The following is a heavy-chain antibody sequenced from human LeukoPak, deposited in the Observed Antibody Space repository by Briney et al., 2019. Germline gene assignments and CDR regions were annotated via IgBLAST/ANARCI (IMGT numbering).Heavy chain of an antibody. Sequence: SETLSLTCTVSGGSISSYYWSWIRQPPGKGLEWIGYIYYSGSTNYNPSLKSRVTISVDTSKNQFSLKLSSVTAADTAVYYCARAGLQNRYLDWLFPFDYWGQGTLVTVSS. J-gene: IGHJ4*02. V-gene: IGHV4-59*01. D-gene: IGHD3-9*01. CDR1: GGSISSYY. CDR2: IYYSGST. CDR3: ARAGLQNRYLDWLFPFDY.